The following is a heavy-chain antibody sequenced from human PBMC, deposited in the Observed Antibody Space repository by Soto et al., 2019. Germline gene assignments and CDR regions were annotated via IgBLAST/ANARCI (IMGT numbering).Heavy chain of an antibody. V-gene: IGHV3-11*01. CDR1: GVTLSDYY. CDR2: NRGRAPTT. Sequence: GGTLRLSGTASGVTLSDYYMSWIRQAPGKGLEWGSYNRGRAPTTYYADSVKGRCSISRYNAKNSLVLQLNRLRVEDTAVYYCARPRPDIVMVVGETPGYYGMDVWGQGTTVTVSS. J-gene: IGHJ6*02. CDR3: ARPRPDIVMVVGETPGYYGMDV. D-gene: IGHD2-8*02.